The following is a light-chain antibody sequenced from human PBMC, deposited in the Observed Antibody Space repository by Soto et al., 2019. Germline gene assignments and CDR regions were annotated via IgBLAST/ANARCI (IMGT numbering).Light chain of an antibody. CDR3: QTYDSSRSGVV. CDR1: FSNIGAGYD. V-gene: IGLV1-40*01. Sequence: QSVLTQPPSVSGAPGQRVTISCTGSFSNIGAGYDVHWYQQLPGTAPKLLIYDNSNRPSGVPDRFSGSKSGTSASLAITGLQAEDEADYYCQTYDSSRSGVVFGGGTKLTVL. J-gene: IGLJ2*01. CDR2: DNS.